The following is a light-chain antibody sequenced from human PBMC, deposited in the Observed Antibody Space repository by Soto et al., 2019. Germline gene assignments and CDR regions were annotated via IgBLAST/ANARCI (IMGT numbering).Light chain of an antibody. V-gene: IGKV3-15*01. CDR3: QQYNNWPPT. CDR1: QSVSSN. J-gene: IGKJ1*01. CDR2: GAS. Sequence: EIVMTQSPATLSVSPGERATLSCMASQSVSSNLAWYQQKPGQAPRLLIYGASTRATGIPARFSGSGSGTEFTLTISSLQSEDFAVYYCQQYNNWPPTFSQGTKVDIK.